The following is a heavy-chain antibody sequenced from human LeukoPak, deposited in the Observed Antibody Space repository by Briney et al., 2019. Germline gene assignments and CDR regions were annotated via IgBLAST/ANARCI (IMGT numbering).Heavy chain of an antibody. V-gene: IGHV3-53*01. CDR2: IYSGGST. Sequence: GGSLRLSCAASGFTVSSNYMSWVRQAPGKGLEWVSVIYSGGSTYYADSVKGRFTISRDNSKNTLYLQMNSLRAEDTAVYYCAREVGPVGATKDYWGQGTLVTVSS. CDR1: GFTVSSNY. J-gene: IGHJ4*02. CDR3: AREVGPVGATKDY. D-gene: IGHD1-26*01.